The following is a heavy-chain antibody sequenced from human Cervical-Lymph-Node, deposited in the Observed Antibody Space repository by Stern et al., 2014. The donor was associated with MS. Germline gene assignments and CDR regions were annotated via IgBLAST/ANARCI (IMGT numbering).Heavy chain of an antibody. V-gene: IGHV7-4-1*02. D-gene: IGHD4-17*01. CDR2: INTITRNP. Sequence: QVQLVQSGSELKKPGASVKVSCKASGYIFTNYAMNWVRQAPGQGLEWMGWINTITRNPAYAQGLTGRFVCSLDTSVSTAYLQISSLKAEDTAGYYCAIVWSRYGDYGMDVWGQGTTVTVSS. CDR1: GYIFTNYA. CDR3: AIVWSRYGDYGMDV. J-gene: IGHJ6*02.